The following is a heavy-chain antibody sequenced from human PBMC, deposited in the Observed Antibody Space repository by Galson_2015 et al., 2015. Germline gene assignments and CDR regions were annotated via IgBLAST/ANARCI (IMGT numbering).Heavy chain of an antibody. D-gene: IGHD3-16*01. V-gene: IGHV3-48*01. CDR2: ISSSSSTI. Sequence: SLRLSCAASGFTFSSYSMNWVRQAPGKGLEWVSYISSSSSTIYYADSENGRITISKDNAKNSLHLQMNSLRVEDTAVYFCARESGGCGSYIRPASVWWFDPWGQGTLVTVSS. J-gene: IGHJ5*02. CDR3: ARESGGCGSYIRPASVWWFDP. CDR1: GFTFSSYS.